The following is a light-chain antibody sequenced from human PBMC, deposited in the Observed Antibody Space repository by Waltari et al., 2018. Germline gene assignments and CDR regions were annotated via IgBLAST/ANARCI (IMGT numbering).Light chain of an antibody. CDR3: LLYMGSGIRV. Sequence: QTVVTQEPSFSVSPGGTVTHTCRLSSGSVSTTYYSSWNQQTPGQARRTLIYNKKTRSSGGPERFSGSIIGNKAPLIITEAQADDESDYCGLLYMGSGIRVFGGGTKLTV. CDR1: SGSVSTTYY. J-gene: IGLJ2*01. V-gene: IGLV8-61*01. CDR2: NKK.